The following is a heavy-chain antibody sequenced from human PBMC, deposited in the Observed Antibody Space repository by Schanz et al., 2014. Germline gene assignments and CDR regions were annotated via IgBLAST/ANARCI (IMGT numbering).Heavy chain of an antibody. D-gene: IGHD3-3*01. V-gene: IGHV3-7*01. CDR3: ARDKGGYYPFDY. Sequence: EVQLVESGGGLVQPGGSLRLSCAASGFTFGNFFMSWVRQAPGKGLEWVANIKQDGIEKYYVHSVKGRFTISRDNAKNSLYLKMNSLTADDTAVYYCARDKGGYYPFDYWGRGTLVTVSS. J-gene: IGHJ4*02. CDR2: IKQDGIEK. CDR1: GFTFGNFF.